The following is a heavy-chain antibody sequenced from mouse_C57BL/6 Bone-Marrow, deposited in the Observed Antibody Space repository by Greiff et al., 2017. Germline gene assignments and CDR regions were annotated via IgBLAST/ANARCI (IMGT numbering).Heavy chain of an antibody. CDR2: IDPETGGT. J-gene: IGHJ2*01. V-gene: IGHV1-15*01. CDR3: TSPPYLYYFDY. Sequence: VQLQQSGAELVRPGASVTLSCKASGYTFTDYEMHWVKQTPVHGLEWIGAIDPETGGTAYNQKFKGKAILTADKSSSTAYMELRSLTSEDSAVYYCTSPPYLYYFDYWGQGTTLTVSS. CDR1: GYTFTDYE. D-gene: IGHD5-5*01.